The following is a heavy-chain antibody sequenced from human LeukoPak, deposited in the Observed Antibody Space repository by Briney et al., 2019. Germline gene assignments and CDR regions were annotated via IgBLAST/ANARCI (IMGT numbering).Heavy chain of an antibody. V-gene: IGHV4-34*01. CDR1: GGSFSGYY. CDR2: INHSGST. Sequence: KTSETLSLTCAVYGGSFSGYYWSWIRQPPGKGLEWIGEINHSGSTNYNPSRKSRVTISVDTSKNQFSLKLSSVTAADTAVYYCARRDLVVPAAISWFDPWGQGTLVTVSS. CDR3: ARRDLVVPAAISWFDP. D-gene: IGHD2-2*01. J-gene: IGHJ5*02.